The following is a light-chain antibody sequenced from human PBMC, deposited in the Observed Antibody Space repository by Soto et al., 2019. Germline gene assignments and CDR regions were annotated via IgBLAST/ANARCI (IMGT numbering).Light chain of an antibody. V-gene: IGKV1-33*01. CDR3: QHFDTLPIT. J-gene: IGKJ5*01. CDR1: QDISNY. Sequence: DIQMTQSPSSLSASVGDRVTITCQASQDISNYLNWYQQKPGRAPKLLIYDASHLQTGVPSRFSGRGSGTDFTFTISSLQPEDIATYYCQHFDTLPITLGQGTRLEIK. CDR2: DAS.